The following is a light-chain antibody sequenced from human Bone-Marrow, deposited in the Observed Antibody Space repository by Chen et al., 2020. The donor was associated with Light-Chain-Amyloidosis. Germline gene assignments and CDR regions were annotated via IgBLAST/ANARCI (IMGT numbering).Light chain of an antibody. Sequence: SSELIQPPPVSVSPGQTASTTCSADDLPTKYAYWYQQKPGQAPVLVIHRDTERPSGISERFSGSSSGTTATLTISGVQAEDEADYHCQSADSSGTYEVIFGGGTKLTVL. V-gene: IGLV3-25*03. CDR2: RDT. J-gene: IGLJ2*01. CDR3: QSADSSGTYEVI. CDR1: DLPTKY.